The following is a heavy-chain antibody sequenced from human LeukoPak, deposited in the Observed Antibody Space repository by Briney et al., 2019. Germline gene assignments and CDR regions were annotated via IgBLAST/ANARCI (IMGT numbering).Heavy chain of an antibody. CDR3: AREGGYCSSTSCYLNNNWFDP. J-gene: IGHJ5*02. CDR1: GYTFTSYG. D-gene: IGHD2-2*01. Sequence: GASVKVSCKASGYTFTSYGISWVRQAPGQGLEWMGWISAYNGNTNYAQKLQGRVTMTTDTSTSTAYMELRSLRSDDTAVYYCAREGGYCSSTSCYLNNNWFDPWGQGTLVTVSS. V-gene: IGHV1-18*01. CDR2: ISAYNGNT.